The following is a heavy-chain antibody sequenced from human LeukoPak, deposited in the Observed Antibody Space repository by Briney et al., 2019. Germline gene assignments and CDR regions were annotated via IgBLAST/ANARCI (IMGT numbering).Heavy chain of an antibody. CDR2: ITHSGST. J-gene: IGHJ5*02. V-gene: IGHV4-34*01. CDR1: GGSFSGYY. CDR3: ARAKGYCSSTSCYRSDENWFDP. D-gene: IGHD2-2*01. Sequence: SETLSLTCAVYGGSFSGYYRSWIRQPPGKGLEWIGEITHSGSTNYNPSLKSRVTISVDTSKNQFSLKLSSVTAADTAVYYCARAKGYCSSTSCYRSDENWFDPWGQGTLVTVSS.